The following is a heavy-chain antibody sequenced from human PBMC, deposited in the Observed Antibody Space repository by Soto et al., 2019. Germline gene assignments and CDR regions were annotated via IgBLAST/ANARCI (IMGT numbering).Heavy chain of an antibody. Sequence: QVQLVESGGGVVQPGRSLRLSCAASGFTFSSYGMHWVRQAPGKGLEWVAVISYDGSNKYYADSVKGRFTISRDNSKNTLYLQMNSLRAEDTAVYYCAIDQGYYYYYGMDVWGQGTTVTVSS. J-gene: IGHJ6*02. CDR1: GFTFSSYG. V-gene: IGHV3-30*03. CDR2: ISYDGSNK. CDR3: AIDQGYYYYYGMDV.